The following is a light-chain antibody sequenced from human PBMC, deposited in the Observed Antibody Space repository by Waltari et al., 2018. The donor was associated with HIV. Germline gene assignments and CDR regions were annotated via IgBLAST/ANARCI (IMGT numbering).Light chain of an antibody. CDR1: QDIGYY. CDR2: DAS. CDR3: QQYHSQFT. J-gene: IGKJ3*01. V-gene: IGKV1-33*01. Sequence: DIQMTQSPSSLSASVRDRVTIICQATQDIGYYLNWYQQKPGEGPRLLIYDASRLRPGVASRCSGGGYGTDFTGTISGLQPEDIATYYCQQYHSQFTVGPGTKVHIK.